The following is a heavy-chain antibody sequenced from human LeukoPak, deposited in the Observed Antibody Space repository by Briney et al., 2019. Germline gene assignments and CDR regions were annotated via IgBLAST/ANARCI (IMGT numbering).Heavy chain of an antibody. V-gene: IGHV1-8*03. J-gene: IGHJ4*01. CDR1: GYTFTSYD. D-gene: IGHD6-19*01. Sequence: ASVKVSCKASGYTFTSYDINWVRQATGQRLEWMGWMNPNSGSTGYAQKFQGRVTITRDTSISTAYMELSSLRSEDTAIYYCARSSGWYSVDYWGQGTLVSVS. CDR2: MNPNSGST. CDR3: ARSSGWYSVDY.